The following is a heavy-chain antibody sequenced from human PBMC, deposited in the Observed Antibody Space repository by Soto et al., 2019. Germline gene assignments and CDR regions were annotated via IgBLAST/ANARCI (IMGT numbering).Heavy chain of an antibody. Sequence: QVHLVQSGAEVKKPGASVKVSCKGSGYTFTSYGITWVRQAPGQGLEWMGWISAHNGNTDYAQKLQGRVTVTRDTSTSTAYMELRSLRSDDTAVYYRAGGGDGDYWGQGALVTVSS. V-gene: IGHV1-18*01. CDR1: GYTFTSYG. CDR2: ISAHNGNT. CDR3: AGGGDGDY. D-gene: IGHD3-16*01. J-gene: IGHJ4*02.